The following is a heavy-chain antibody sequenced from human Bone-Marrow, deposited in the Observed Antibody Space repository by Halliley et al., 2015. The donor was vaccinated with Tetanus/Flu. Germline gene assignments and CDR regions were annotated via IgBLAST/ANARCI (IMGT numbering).Heavy chain of an antibody. CDR1: GFTFSSFA. J-gene: IGHJ4*02. Sequence: SLRLSCAASGFTFSSFAMSWVRQAPGKGLEWISTITGSGGTTYYADSVKGRFTISRDNSKNTLYLHMNSLRAEDTAVYYCAKRPLMAADGAFDYWGPGTLVTVSS. CDR3: AKRPLMAADGAFDY. D-gene: IGHD6-13*01. V-gene: IGHV3-23*01. CDR2: ITGSGGTT.